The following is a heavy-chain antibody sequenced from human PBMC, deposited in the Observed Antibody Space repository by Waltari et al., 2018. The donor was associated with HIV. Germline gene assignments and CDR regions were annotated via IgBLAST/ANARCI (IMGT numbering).Heavy chain of an antibody. CDR3: ARVMTTVTFFDY. Sequence: EVQLVESGGGLVQPGGSRRLSCTASGFTFSTYWMSWVRQAPGKGLEWVANIRQDGSEKYYVDSVEGRFTISRDNAKTSLYLQMNSLRAEDTAVYYCARVMTTVTFFDYWGQGTLVTISS. CDR2: IRQDGSEK. J-gene: IGHJ4*02. V-gene: IGHV3-7*01. CDR1: GFTFSTYW. D-gene: IGHD4-17*01.